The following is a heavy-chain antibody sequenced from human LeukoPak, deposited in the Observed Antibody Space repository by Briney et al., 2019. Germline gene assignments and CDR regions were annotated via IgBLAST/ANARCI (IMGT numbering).Heavy chain of an antibody. V-gene: IGHV3-23*01. CDR1: GFTFSTYG. J-gene: IGHJ4*02. CDR3: AKDAAANVDYPYYFDY. Sequence: GGSLRLSCAASGFTFSTYGMSWVRQAPGKGLQWVSSISGTAESTYDADSVKGRFTISRDNSKNTLYLQMNSLRAEDTAVYYCAKDAAANVDYPYYFDYWGQGALVTVSS. D-gene: IGHD4-11*01. CDR2: ISGTAEST.